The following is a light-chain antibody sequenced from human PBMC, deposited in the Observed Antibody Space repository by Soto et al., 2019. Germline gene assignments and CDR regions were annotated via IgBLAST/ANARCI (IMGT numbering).Light chain of an antibody. Sequence: DIQMTQSPSSLSASVGDRVTITCRASQTISTYLNWYQQNPGKAPKLLIYAASNLQNGVPSRFSGCGSGTAFTLTINSLQPEDFATYYCQKSSSIPYTFGQGTKLEIK. CDR3: QKSSSIPYT. J-gene: IGKJ2*01. CDR2: AAS. CDR1: QTISTY. V-gene: IGKV1-39*01.